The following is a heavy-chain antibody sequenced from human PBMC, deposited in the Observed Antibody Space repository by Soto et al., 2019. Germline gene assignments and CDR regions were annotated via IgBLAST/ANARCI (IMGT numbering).Heavy chain of an antibody. CDR1: GDSVSSNSAA. V-gene: IGHV6-1*01. J-gene: IGHJ6*03. CDR2: TYYRSKWYN. D-gene: IGHD5-12*01. CDR3: ARALVATITPVYYYYYYMDV. Sequence: SPTLSLTCAISGDSVSSNSAAWNWIRQSPSRGLEWLGRTYYRSKWYNDYAVSVKSRITINPDTSKNQFSLQLNSVTPEDTAVYYCARALVATITPVYYYYYYMDVWGKGTTVTVSS.